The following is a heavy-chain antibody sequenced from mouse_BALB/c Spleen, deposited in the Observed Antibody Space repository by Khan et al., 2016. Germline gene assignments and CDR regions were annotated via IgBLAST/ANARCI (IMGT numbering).Heavy chain of an antibody. J-gene: IGHJ4*01. CDR3: AREGTVPLMDY. Sequence: DLVKPGASVKLSCKASGYTFTSYWINWIKQRPGQGLEWIGRIAPGSGSAYYNEMLKGKATLTVDTSSSTAYIQLSSLSSEDSAVXFCAREGTVPLMDYWGQGTSVTVSS. V-gene: IGHV1S41*01. CDR2: IAPGSGSA. D-gene: IGHD1-1*01. CDR1: GYTFTSYW.